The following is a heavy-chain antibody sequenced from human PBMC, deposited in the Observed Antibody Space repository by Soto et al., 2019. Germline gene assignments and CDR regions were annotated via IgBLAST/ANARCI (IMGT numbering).Heavy chain of an antibody. V-gene: IGHV4-31*03. CDR1: GGSISSGGYY. J-gene: IGHJ4*02. CDR3: ARDVRGAAAMGSFSG. CDR2: IYYSGST. Sequence: QVQLQESGPGLVKPSQTLSLTCTVSGGSISSGGYYWSWIRQHPGKGLEWIGYIYYSGSTYYNPSLKSRVTISVDTSKNQFSLKLSSVTAADTAVYYCARDVRGAAAMGSFSGWGQGTLVTVSS. D-gene: IGHD2-2*01.